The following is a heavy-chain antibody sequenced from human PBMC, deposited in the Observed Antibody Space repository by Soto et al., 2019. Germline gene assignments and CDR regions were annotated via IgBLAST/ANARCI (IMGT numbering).Heavy chain of an antibody. V-gene: IGHV1-69*06. CDR2: IIPFSGTA. D-gene: IGHD3-22*01. CDR3: VREGYYDSSGYYPGWFDP. J-gene: IGHJ5*02. Sequence: SVKVSCKASEDTLSSYAIGWVRQAPGQGXEWMGGIIPFSGTANYAQKFQGRVTITADKSTSTAYMELSSLRSEDTAVYYCVREGYYDSSGYYPGWFDPWVYGSLVTVSS. CDR1: EDTLSSYA.